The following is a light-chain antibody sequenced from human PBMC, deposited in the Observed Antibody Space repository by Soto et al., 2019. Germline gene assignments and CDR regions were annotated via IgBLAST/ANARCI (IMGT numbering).Light chain of an antibody. Sequence: DIQMTLSPSSLSASVGDRVTITCQASQDIKNYLHWYQQKPGRAPKRLIYDTSNLDIGVPSRFSGSGSGTDFSLTISSLQSEDIGTYFCQQYDNLPFTFGPGTKVDVK. CDR2: DTS. V-gene: IGKV1-33*01. CDR1: QDIKNY. CDR3: QQYDNLPFT. J-gene: IGKJ3*01.